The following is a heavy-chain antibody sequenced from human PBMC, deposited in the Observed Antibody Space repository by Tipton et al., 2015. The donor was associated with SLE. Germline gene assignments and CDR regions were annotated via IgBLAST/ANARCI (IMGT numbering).Heavy chain of an antibody. CDR3: VRAGDCSGGSCYSGLDC. J-gene: IGHJ4*02. V-gene: IGHV4-61*09. Sequence: TLSLTCTVSGGSISSGSYYWSWIRQPAGKGLEWIGHIYTSGSINYKPSLKSRVTISVDTSKNQFSLKLSSVTAADTAIYYCVRAGDCSGGSCYSGLDCWGQGTLVTVSS. CDR2: IYTSGSI. CDR1: GGSISSGSYY. D-gene: IGHD2-15*01.